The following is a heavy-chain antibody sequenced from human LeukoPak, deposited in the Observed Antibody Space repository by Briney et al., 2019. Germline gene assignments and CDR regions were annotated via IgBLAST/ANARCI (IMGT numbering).Heavy chain of an antibody. Sequence: SGGSLRLSCAASGFTFSSYAMSWVRQAPGKGLEWVSAISGSGGSTYYADSVKGRFTISRDNSKNTLYLQMNSLRAEDTAVYYCARAPSTVRSWYYFDYWGQGALVTVSS. CDR2: ISGSGGST. CDR3: ARAPSTVRSWYYFDY. V-gene: IGHV3-23*01. CDR1: GFTFSSYA. J-gene: IGHJ4*02. D-gene: IGHD6-13*01.